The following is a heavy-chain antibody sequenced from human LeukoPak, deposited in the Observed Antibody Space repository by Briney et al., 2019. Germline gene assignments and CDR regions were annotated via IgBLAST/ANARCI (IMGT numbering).Heavy chain of an antibody. J-gene: IGHJ1*01. V-gene: IGHV4-59*01. CDR3: ARDAGYCSSSSCGAYFQH. Sequence: PSETLSLTCTVSGGSISSYYWSWIRQPPGKGLEWIGYIYYTGSTSYNPSLKSRVIISVDTSKNQFSLKLSSVTAADTAVYYCARDAGYCSSSSCGAYFQHWGQGTLVTVSS. D-gene: IGHD2-2*01. CDR2: IYYTGST. CDR1: GGSISSYY.